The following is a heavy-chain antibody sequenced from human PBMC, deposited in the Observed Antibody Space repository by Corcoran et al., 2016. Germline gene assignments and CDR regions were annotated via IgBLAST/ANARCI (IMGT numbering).Heavy chain of an antibody. CDR2: IKSKTVGGTI. Sequence: EVQLVESGGGLVKPGGSLRLSCAASGFTFSNAWMNWVRQAPGKGLEWVGRIKSKTVGGTIDYAAPVKGRFTISRGDSKNTLYLQMNSLKTEDTAVYYCTTGGGRYGLDYWGQGTLVTVSS. J-gene: IGHJ4*02. V-gene: IGHV3-15*01. CDR3: TTGGGRYGLDY. CDR1: GFTFSNAW. D-gene: IGHD1-1*01.